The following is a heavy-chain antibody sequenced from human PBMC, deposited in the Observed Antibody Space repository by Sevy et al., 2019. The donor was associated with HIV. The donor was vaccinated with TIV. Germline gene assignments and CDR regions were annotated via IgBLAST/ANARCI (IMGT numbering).Heavy chain of an antibody. Sequence: GSLRLACAASGFTFSSYGMHWVRQAPGKGLEWVAFIRYDGSNKYYADSVKGRFTISRDNSKNTLYLQMNSLRAEDTAVYYCAKDYCGGDCYYFDYWGQGTLVTVSS. CDR3: AKDYCGGDCYYFDY. CDR1: GFTFSSYG. D-gene: IGHD2-21*01. CDR2: IRYDGSNK. J-gene: IGHJ4*02. V-gene: IGHV3-30*02.